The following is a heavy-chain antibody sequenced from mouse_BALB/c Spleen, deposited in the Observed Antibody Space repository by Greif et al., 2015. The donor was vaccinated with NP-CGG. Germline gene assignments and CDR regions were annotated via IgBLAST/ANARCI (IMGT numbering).Heavy chain of an antibody. J-gene: IGHJ2*01. D-gene: IGHD2-1*01. V-gene: IGHV2-9*02. CDR1: GFSLTSYG. Sequence: VMLVESGPGLVAPSQSLSITCTVSGFSLTSYGVHWVRQPPGKGLEWLGVIWAGGGTNYNSALMSGLSISKDNSKSQVFLKMNSLQTDDTAMYYCAREQRNGKGYFDYWGQGTTLTVSS. CDR3: AREQRNGKGYFDY. CDR2: IWAGGGT.